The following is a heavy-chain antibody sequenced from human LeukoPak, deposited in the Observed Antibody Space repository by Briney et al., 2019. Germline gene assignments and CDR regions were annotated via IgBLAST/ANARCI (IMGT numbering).Heavy chain of an antibody. J-gene: IGHJ3*02. V-gene: IGHV3-33*01. CDR2: IWYDGSNK. CDR3: ARICGLRYFDWADNDAFDI. CDR1: GFTFSSYG. D-gene: IGHD3-9*01. Sequence: GGSLRLSCAASGFTFSSYGMPWVRQAPGKGLEWVAVIWYDGSNKYYADSVKGRFTISRDNSKNTLYLQMNSLRAEDTAVYYCARICGLRYFDWADNDAFDIWGQGTMVTVSS.